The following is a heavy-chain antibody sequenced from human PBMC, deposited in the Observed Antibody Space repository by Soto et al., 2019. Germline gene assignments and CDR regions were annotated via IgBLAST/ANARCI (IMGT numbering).Heavy chain of an antibody. CDR1: GDSIMRDSYY. CDR3: AKKGSPSGDQSNWYFDL. Sequence: QVQLQESGPGLVKPSQTLSLTCTVSGDSIMRDSYYWNWIRQHPGKGLEWIGYIYYSGTTAYNPSLKTRVTIPPDPSKNQFSLSLSSVHAADTDVYYCAKKGSPSGDQSNWYFDLWGRGTLVTVSS. J-gene: IGHJ2*01. V-gene: IGHV4-31*03. CDR2: IYYSGTT. D-gene: IGHD7-27*01.